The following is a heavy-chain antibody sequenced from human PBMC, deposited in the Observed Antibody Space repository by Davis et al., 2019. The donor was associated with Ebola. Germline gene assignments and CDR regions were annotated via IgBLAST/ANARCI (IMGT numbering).Heavy chain of an antibody. CDR2: ISYDGSNK. J-gene: IGHJ6*02. Sequence: PGGSLRLSCAASGFTFSSYGMHWVRQAPGKGLEWVAVISYDGSNKYYADSVKGRFTISRDNSKNTLYLQMNSLRAEDTAVYYCAKEEITGTTVYYYYGMDVWGQGTTVTVSS. CDR3: AKEEITGTTVYYYYGMDV. V-gene: IGHV3-30*18. CDR1: GFTFSSYG. D-gene: IGHD1-7*01.